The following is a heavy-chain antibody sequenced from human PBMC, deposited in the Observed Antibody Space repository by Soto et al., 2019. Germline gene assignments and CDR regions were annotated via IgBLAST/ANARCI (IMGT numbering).Heavy chain of an antibody. Sequence: QITLKESGPTLVRPTQTLTLTCAFSGFSLSNSGVGVGWIRQPPGKALEGLAVIYWDDSKHYSPSLRSRLTITKATTKKQVVLTMTNMDPVDIVTYYWAHKGPEDWPLDYWGQGTLVSVSS. V-gene: IGHV2-5*02. CDR1: GFSLSNSGVG. CDR2: IYWDDSK. J-gene: IGHJ4*02. CDR3: AHKGPEDWPLDY. D-gene: IGHD3-9*01.